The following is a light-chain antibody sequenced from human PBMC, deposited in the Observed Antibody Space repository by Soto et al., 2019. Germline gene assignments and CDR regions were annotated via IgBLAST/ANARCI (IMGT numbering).Light chain of an antibody. V-gene: IGLV4-69*01. CDR2: LNSDGSH. CDR3: QTWGSGIHVL. Sequence: QPVLIQSPSASASLGASVNLTCTLSGGHNTYAIAWHQQQPEKGPRYLMTLNSDGSHKKGDGIPDRFSGSSSGAERCLSISSLQSEDEADYYCQTWGSGIHVLFGGGTKLTVL. CDR1: GGHNTYA. J-gene: IGLJ2*01.